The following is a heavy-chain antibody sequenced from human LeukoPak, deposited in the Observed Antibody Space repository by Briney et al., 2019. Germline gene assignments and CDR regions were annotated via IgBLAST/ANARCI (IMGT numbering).Heavy chain of an antibody. D-gene: IGHD2-15*01. CDR1: GGSISSYY. Sequence: PSETLSLTCTVSGGSISSYYWTWIRQPPGKGLEWVADIFYSGSTNYSPSLKSRVAISVETSKNQFSLKLNSVTTADTAVYYCARGYCSGGSCHSGRYYFDFWGRGTLVTVSS. J-gene: IGHJ2*01. V-gene: IGHV4-59*01. CDR3: ARGYCSGGSCHSGRYYFDF. CDR2: IFYSGST.